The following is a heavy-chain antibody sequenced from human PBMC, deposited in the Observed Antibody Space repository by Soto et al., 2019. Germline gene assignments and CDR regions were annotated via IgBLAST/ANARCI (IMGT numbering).Heavy chain of an antibody. CDR1: GFTFSSYD. Sequence: GGSLRLSCAASGFTFSSYDMHWVRQAPGKGLEWVAVISYDGSNKYYADSVKGRFTISRDNSKNTLYLQMNSLRAEDTAVYLFVKVVGVLLYFDWLSAHDAFDIWGQGTMVTVS. V-gene: IGHV3-30*18. D-gene: IGHD3-9*01. CDR2: ISYDGSNK. J-gene: IGHJ3*02. CDR3: VKVVGVLLYFDWLSAHDAFDI.